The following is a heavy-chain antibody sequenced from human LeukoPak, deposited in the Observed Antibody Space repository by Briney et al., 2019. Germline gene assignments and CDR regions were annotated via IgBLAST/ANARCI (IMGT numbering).Heavy chain of an antibody. Sequence: GASVKVSCKASGGTFSSYAISWVRQAPGQGLEWMGGIIPIFGTANYAQKFQGRVTITADESTSTAYMELSSLRSEDTAVYYCARAPTVTTYGEYWFDPWGQGTLVTVSS. V-gene: IGHV1-69*13. CDR1: GGTFSSYA. J-gene: IGHJ5*02. D-gene: IGHD4-17*01. CDR2: IIPIFGTA. CDR3: ARAPTVTTYGEYWFDP.